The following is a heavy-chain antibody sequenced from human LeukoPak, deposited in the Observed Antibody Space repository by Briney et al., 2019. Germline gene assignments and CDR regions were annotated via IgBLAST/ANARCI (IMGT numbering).Heavy chain of an antibody. D-gene: IGHD7-27*01. V-gene: IGHV4-59*08. Sequence: PSETLSLTCTVSGGSISSYYWSWIRQPPGKGLEWIGYTYYSGSTNYNPSLKSRVTISVDTSKNQFSLKLSSVTAADTAVYYCASQNWDYAFDIWGQGTMVTVSS. CDR3: ASQNWDYAFDI. CDR2: TYYSGST. J-gene: IGHJ3*02. CDR1: GGSISSYY.